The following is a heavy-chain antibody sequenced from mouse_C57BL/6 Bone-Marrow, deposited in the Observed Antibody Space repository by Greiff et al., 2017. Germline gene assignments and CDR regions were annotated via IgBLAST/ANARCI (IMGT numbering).Heavy chain of an antibody. CDR1: GFTFSSYA. CDR3: ARVPLTGWFAY. V-gene: IGHV5-4*01. CDR2: ISDGGSYT. Sequence: EVQRVESGGGLVKPGGSLKLSCAASGFTFSSYAMSWVRQTPEKRLEWVATISDGGSYTYYPDNVKGRFTISRDNAKNNLYLQMSHLKSEDTAMYYCARVPLTGWFAYWGQGTLVTVSA. D-gene: IGHD4-1*01. J-gene: IGHJ3*01.